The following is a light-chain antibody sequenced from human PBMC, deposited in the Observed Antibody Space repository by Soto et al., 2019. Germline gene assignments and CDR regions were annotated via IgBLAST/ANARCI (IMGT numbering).Light chain of an antibody. CDR3: QHYDSYSGT. V-gene: IGKV1-5*03. Sequence: DIQMTRSPSTLSASVGDRVTITCRASQTISSWLAWYQQKPGKAPKLLIYRASSLESGVPSRFSGSGSEAEFTLTISSLQPDDFATYYCQHYDSYSGTFGPGTEVDIK. CDR2: RAS. CDR1: QTISSW. J-gene: IGKJ3*01.